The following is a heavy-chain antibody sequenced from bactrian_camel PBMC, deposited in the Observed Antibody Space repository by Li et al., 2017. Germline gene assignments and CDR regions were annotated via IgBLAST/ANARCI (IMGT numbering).Heavy chain of an antibody. V-gene: IGHV3S57*01. CDR3: AADVCYGSSWGFVYNY. J-gene: IGHJ4*01. Sequence: HVQLVESGGGSVQAGGSLRLSCSASGYEYSIQCMAWYRQVSGKEREGIAASVIGLAYRYLGDSVKGRFTISKDIAKNTVHLQMNSLKTEDTATYYCAADVCYGSSWGFVYNYFGQGTQVTVS. CDR2: SVIGLAYR. D-gene: IGHD3*01. CDR1: GYEYSIQC.